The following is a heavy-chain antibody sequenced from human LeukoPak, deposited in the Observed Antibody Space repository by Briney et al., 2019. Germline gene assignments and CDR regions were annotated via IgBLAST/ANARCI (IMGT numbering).Heavy chain of an antibody. CDR3: ARGVRIAVAGNIDY. V-gene: IGHV3-30*02. Sequence: GGSLRLSCAASEFTFGFYGMHWVRQAPGEGLEWVAFIRFDGSNKHYADSVKGRFTISRDNSKNTLYMQMNSLRAEDTAVYYCARGVRIAVAGNIDYWGQGTLVTVSS. J-gene: IGHJ4*02. D-gene: IGHD6-19*01. CDR2: IRFDGSNK. CDR1: EFTFGFYG.